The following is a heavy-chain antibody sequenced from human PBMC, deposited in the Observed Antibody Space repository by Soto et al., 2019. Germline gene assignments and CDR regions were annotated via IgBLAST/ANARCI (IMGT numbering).Heavy chain of an antibody. CDR1: GYTFTSYA. CDR2: INAGNGNT. J-gene: IGHJ3*02. CDR3: ARRDVQYDAFDI. D-gene: IGHD3-10*02. V-gene: IGHV1-3*01. Sequence: QVQLVQSGAEVKKPGASVKVSCKASGYTFTSYAMHWVRQAPGQRLEWMGWINAGNGNTKYSQKFQGRVTITRDTSASTAYMELSSLRSEDTAVYYCARRDVQYDAFDIWGQGTMVTVSS.